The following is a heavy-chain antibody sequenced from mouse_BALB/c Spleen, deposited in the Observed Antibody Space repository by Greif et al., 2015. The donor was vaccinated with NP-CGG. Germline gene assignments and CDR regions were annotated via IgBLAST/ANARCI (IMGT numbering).Heavy chain of an antibody. V-gene: IGHV1-9*01. CDR3: APHDGYCAGFAY. D-gene: IGHD2-3*01. Sequence: QVQLQQSGAELMKPGASVQISCKATGYTFSSYWIEWVKQRPGHGLEWIGGILPGRGSTNYNEKFKGKATFTADTSSNTAYMQLSSLASEDSAVYYCAPHDGYCAGFAYWGQGTLVTVSA. J-gene: IGHJ3*01. CDR2: ILPGRGST. CDR1: GYTFSSYW.